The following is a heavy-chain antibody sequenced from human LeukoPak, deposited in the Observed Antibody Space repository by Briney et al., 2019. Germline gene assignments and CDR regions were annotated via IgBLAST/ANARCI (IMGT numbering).Heavy chain of an antibody. CDR1: GGSISSSSYY. D-gene: IGHD3-22*01. CDR2: IYYSGST. V-gene: IGHV4-39*01. Sequence: SETLSLTCTVSGGSISSSSYYWGWIRQPPGKGLEWIGSIYYSGSTYYNPSLKSRVTISVDTSKNQFSLKLSSVTAADTAVHYCARRGYDSSGYYRNYWGQGTLVTVSS. CDR3: ARRGYDSSGYYRNY. J-gene: IGHJ4*02.